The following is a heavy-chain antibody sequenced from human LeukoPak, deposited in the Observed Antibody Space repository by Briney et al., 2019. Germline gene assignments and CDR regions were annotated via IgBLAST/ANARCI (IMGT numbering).Heavy chain of an antibody. D-gene: IGHD6-19*01. CDR1: GGSISSSSYY. CDR3: ARQGYISGQGFRNNWFDP. CDR2: IYYSGST. J-gene: IGHJ5*02. Sequence: SETLSLTCTVSGGSISSSSYYWVWIRQPPGKGLEWIGSIYYSGSTYYNPSLRSRVTMSVDTSKNQFSLRLSSVTAADTAVYCCARQGYISGQGFRNNWFDPWGQGSLVTVSS. V-gene: IGHV4-39*01.